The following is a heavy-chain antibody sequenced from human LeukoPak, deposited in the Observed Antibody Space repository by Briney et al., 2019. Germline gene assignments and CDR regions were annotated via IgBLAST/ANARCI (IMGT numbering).Heavy chain of an antibody. V-gene: IGHV4-4*02. CDR1: GGSISSSNW. CDR3: ARKNIPSPRIRYSSDWNGRAFDY. Sequence: SETLSLTCAVSGGSISSSNWWSWVRQPPGKGLEWIGEISHSGSTNYNPSLKSRVTISVDKSKNQFSLKLSSVTAADTAVYSRARKNIPSPRIRYSSDWNGRAFDYWGQGTLVTVSS. D-gene: IGHD6-25*01. J-gene: IGHJ4*02. CDR2: ISHSGST.